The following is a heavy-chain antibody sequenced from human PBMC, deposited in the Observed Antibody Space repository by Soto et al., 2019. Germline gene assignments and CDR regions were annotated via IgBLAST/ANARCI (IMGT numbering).Heavy chain of an antibody. D-gene: IGHD2-2*01. CDR2: FYYSGST. J-gene: IGHJ6*02. CDR3: ARLGGYCSSTSCYGYYGMDV. Sequence: SDTLSLTCTVSGRSISSGPYSWGWIRQPPGKGLEWIGTFYYSGSTNYNPSLESRVTISVDTSKNQFSLKVSSVTAADTAVYYCARLGGYCSSTSCYGYYGMDVWGQGTTVT. V-gene: IGHV4-39*01. CDR1: GRSISSGPYS.